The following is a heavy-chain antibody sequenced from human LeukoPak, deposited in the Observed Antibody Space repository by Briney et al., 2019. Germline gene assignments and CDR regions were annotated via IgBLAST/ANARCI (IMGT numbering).Heavy chain of an antibody. Sequence: GGSLRLSCTASGFIFGDYAMSWFRQAPGKGLEWVGFIRSKAYGGTTEYAASVKGRFTISRDDSKSIAYLQMNSLKTEDTAVYYCTRAIPMVRGVRWFDPWGQGTLVTVSS. CDR1: GFIFGDYA. CDR3: TRAIPMVRGVRWFDP. J-gene: IGHJ5*02. V-gene: IGHV3-49*03. CDR2: IRSKAYGGTT. D-gene: IGHD3-10*01.